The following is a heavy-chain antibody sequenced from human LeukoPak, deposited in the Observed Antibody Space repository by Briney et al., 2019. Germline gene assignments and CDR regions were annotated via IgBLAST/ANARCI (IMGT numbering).Heavy chain of an antibody. V-gene: IGHV3-7*01. D-gene: IGHD3-10*01. Sequence: GGSLRLSCAASGFTFNKYWLTWVRQAPGKGLEWVANINQDDSQIYYLESVEGRFTITRDNAKNSLHLQMNSLRAEHTAIYYCARVYYYSGTYYLSFFDCWGQGTLVTVSS. CDR1: GFTFNKYW. CDR3: ARVYYYSGTYYLSFFDC. CDR2: INQDDSQI. J-gene: IGHJ4*02.